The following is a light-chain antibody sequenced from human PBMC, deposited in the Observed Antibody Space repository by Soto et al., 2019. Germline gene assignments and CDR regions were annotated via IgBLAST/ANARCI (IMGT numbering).Light chain of an antibody. Sequence: DMQMAQGASSLSASVGDRITITCQASQSIGNRLAWYQQKPGKAPKFLIYDASSLESGVPSRFGGSGSGTEFTLTISSLQPDDFAIDYCQQYNSYSPFGQVTKVAIK. CDR1: QSIGNR. V-gene: IGKV1-5*01. J-gene: IGKJ1*01. CDR3: QQYNSYSP. CDR2: DAS.